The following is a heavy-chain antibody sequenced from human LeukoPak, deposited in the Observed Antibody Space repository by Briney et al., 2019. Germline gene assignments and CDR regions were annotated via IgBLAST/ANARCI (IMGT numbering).Heavy chain of an antibody. CDR2: IYYSGST. J-gene: IGHJ4*02. D-gene: IGHD3-16*01. CDR1: GGSISSSSYY. Sequence: SETLSLTCTVSGGSISSSSYYWGWIRQPPGKGLEWIGSIYYSGSTYYNPSLKSRVTISVDTSKNQFSLKLSSVTAADTAVNYCARDGGFFDYWGQGTLVTVSS. CDR3: ARDGGFFDY. V-gene: IGHV4-39*02.